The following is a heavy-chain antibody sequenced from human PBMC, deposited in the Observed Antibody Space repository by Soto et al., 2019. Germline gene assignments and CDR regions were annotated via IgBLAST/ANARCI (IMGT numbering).Heavy chain of an antibody. CDR1: GFTFSRSA. CDR3: AAGTVYYGMDV. J-gene: IGHJ6*02. Sequence: QMQLVQSGPEVKKPGTSVKVSCKTSGFTFSRSAMQWVRQARGQRLEWIGWIVVGSGNTNYAQKFQERVTITRDMSTSTAFMELNSLRSEDTAMYYCAAGTVYYGMDVWVQGTTVTVSS. CDR2: IVVGSGNT. V-gene: IGHV1-58*02. D-gene: IGHD2-8*01.